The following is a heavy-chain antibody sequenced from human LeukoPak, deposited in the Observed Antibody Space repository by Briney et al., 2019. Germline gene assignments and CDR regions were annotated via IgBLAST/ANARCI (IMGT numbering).Heavy chain of an antibody. CDR1: GFTFSTYA. Sequence: GGSLRLSYVVSGFTFSTYAMTWVRQAPGKGLEWVSSITGNGESTYYADSVKGRFTISRDNSKNTLYLQMNSLRADDTAVYHCARDSGSYLQPTDYWGQGALVTVSS. J-gene: IGHJ4*02. D-gene: IGHD1-26*01. CDR3: ARDSGSYLQPTDY. CDR2: ITGNGEST. V-gene: IGHV3-23*01.